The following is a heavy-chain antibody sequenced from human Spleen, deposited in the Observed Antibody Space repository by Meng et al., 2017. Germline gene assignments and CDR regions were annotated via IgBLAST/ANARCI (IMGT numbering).Heavy chain of an antibody. Sequence: GESLKISCAVSGFTFSSSAMSWVRQAPGKGLEWVSSISITGDTTRYADSVKGRFTVSRDNSKSTLHLQMNSLRAEDTAVYYCTTDLPFTEGGVITTWGQGTLVTVSS. J-gene: IGHJ5*02. CDR2: ISITGDTT. V-gene: IGHV3-23*01. CDR3: TTDLPFTEGGVITT. D-gene: IGHD3-16*02. CDR1: GFTFSSSA.